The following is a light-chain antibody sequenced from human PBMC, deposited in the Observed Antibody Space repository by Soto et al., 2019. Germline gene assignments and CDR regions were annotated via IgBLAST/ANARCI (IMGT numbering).Light chain of an antibody. V-gene: IGKV3-15*01. J-gene: IGKJ4*01. CDR2: GAS. CDR1: QSVSTD. CDR3: QQNNKWPPVT. Sequence: EIVLTQSPATLSLSPGERATLSCKASQSVSTDLAWYQQKPGQAPRLLIYGASTRATGVPDRFSGGGSGTEFTLTISSLQSEDFAFYYCQQNNKWPPVTFGGGTKVDIK.